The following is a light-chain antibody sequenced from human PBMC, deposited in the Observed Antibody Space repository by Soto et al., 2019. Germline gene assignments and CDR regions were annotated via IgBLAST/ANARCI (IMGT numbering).Light chain of an antibody. J-gene: IGLJ1*01. V-gene: IGLV1-40*01. CDR3: QSYDSSLSGWYV. Sequence: QSVLTQPPSVSGAPGQRVTISCTGSSSNIGAGSGVHWYQQLPGTAPKLLIYGNSNRPSGVPDRFSGSKSGTSASLAITGLQAEDEADYYCQSYDSSLSGWYVFGTGTKVTVL. CDR2: GNS. CDR1: SSNIGAGSG.